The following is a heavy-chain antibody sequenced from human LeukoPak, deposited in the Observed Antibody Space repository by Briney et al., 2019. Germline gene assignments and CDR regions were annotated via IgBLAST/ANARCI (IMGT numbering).Heavy chain of an antibody. CDR2: IYSGGTT. CDR3: ARAPGSGYYPAFDY. CDR1: RFTVSSNY. D-gene: IGHD3-22*01. Sequence: PGGSLRLSCAASRFTVSSNYMSWVRQAPGKGLEWVSLIYSGGTTYHADSVKGRFSISRDIYKNTLYLQMNSLRAEDTAVYYCARAPGSGYYPAFDYWRRGTLVTVSS. J-gene: IGHJ4*02. V-gene: IGHV3-66*01.